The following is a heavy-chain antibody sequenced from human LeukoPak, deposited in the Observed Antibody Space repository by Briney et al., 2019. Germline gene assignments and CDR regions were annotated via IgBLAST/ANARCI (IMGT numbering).Heavy chain of an antibody. CDR3: ASETVGAFDY. Sequence: ASVNVSCKASGSTSTTYGISWVRQAPGQGLEWMAWISTYRGDTNLAQKFQGRVTTTRDTLTNTAFVELRSLRSDDTAVYYCASETVGAFDYWGQGTLVTVSS. CDR1: GSTSTTYG. D-gene: IGHD1-26*01. J-gene: IGHJ4*02. CDR2: ISTYRGDT. V-gene: IGHV1-18*01.